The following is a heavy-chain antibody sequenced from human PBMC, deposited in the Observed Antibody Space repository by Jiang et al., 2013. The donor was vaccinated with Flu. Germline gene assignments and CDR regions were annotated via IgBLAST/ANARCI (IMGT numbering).Heavy chain of an antibody. V-gene: IGHV4-61*02. D-gene: IGHD3-22*01. CDR1: GDSISISAAF. CDR2: IYSSGLT. CDR3: ARWTSGSLGH. Sequence: SGPGLVKPSETLSLTCTVSGDSISISAAFWSWVRQPAGEGLEWIGRIYSSGLTNYNPSLKSRVTMSVDTSRNQFSLKLTSMTAADAAVYYCARWTSGSLGHWGQGNPGHRSPQ. J-gene: IGHJ4*02.